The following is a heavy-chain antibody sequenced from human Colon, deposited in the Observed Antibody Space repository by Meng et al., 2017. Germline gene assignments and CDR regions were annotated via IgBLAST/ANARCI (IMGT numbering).Heavy chain of an antibody. V-gene: IGHV3-13*01. J-gene: IGHJ4*02. D-gene: IGHD3-10*01. CDR2: IGTAGDT. CDR3: ARRSFGFNFDY. CDR1: GFTFSSYD. Sequence: GESLKISWAASGFTFSSYDMHWVRQATGKGLEWVSAIGTAGDTYYPGSVKGRFTISRENAKNSLYLQMNSLRAGDTAVYYCARRSFGFNFDYWGQGTLVTVSS.